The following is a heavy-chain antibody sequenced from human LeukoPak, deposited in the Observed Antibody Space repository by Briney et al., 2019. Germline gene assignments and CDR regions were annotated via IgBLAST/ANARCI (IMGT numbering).Heavy chain of an antibody. CDR2: IYYSGST. CDR3: VRQGTNSGYYLLDY. J-gene: IGHJ4*02. D-gene: IGHD3-22*01. CDR1: GGSISSSSYY. Sequence: SETLSLTCTVSGGSISSSSYYWGWIRQPPGKGLEWIGSIYYSGSTYYNPSLKSRVTISVDTSKNQFSLKLTSVTVADTATYYCVRQGTNSGYYLLDYWGQGHPVIVSS. V-gene: IGHV4-39*01.